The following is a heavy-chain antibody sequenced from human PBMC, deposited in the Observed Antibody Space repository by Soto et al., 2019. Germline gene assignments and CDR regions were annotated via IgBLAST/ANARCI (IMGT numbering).Heavy chain of an antibody. CDR1: GFTFSSYW. Sequence: QAGGSLRLSCAASGFTFSSYWMHWVRQAPGKGLVWVSRINSDGSSTSYADSVKGRFTISRDNAKNTLYLQMNSLRAEDTAVYYCARGSTHPYYFDYWGQGTLVTVSS. J-gene: IGHJ4*02. CDR3: ARGSTHPYYFDY. V-gene: IGHV3-74*01. CDR2: INSDGSST.